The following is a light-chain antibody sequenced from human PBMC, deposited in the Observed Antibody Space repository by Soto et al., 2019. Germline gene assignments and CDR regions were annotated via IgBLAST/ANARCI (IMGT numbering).Light chain of an antibody. CDR3: QTWGTGKGV. J-gene: IGLJ3*02. CDR1: SGHSSYA. Sequence: QSVLTQSPSASASLGASVKLTCTLSSGHSSYAIAWHQQQPEKGPRYLMNLNSDGSHSRGDGIPDRFSGSSSGAERYLTLSSLQSEDEADYYCQTWGTGKGVFGGGTKLTVL. CDR2: LNSDGSH. V-gene: IGLV4-69*01.